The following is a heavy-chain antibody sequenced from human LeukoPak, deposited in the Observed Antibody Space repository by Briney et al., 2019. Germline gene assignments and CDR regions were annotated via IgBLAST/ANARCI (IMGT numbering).Heavy chain of an antibody. V-gene: IGHV1-3*01. CDR2: INAGNGNT. D-gene: IGHD1-26*01. J-gene: IGHJ4*02. CDR3: ARGPWVGVTGHFDY. Sequence: PGASVKVSCKASGYTFTSYAMHWVRQAPGQRLEWMGWINAGNGNTKYSQKFQGRVTITRDTSASTAYMELRSLRSDDTAVYYCARGPWVGVTGHFDYWGQGTLVTVSS. CDR1: GYTFTSYA.